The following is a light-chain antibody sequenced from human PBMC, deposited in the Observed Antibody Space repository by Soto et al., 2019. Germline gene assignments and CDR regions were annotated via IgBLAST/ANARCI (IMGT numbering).Light chain of an antibody. CDR3: QQLNDYPVT. CDR2: AAS. V-gene: IGKV1-9*01. J-gene: IGKJ1*01. CDR1: QGISTY. Sequence: IPLTQSPSSLSASVGDRVTITCRASQGISTYLAWYQQKPGKAPKLLIYAASTLQSGVPSRFSGSGSGTDFTLSISSLQPEDFATYYCQQLNDYPVTFGQGTKVEIK.